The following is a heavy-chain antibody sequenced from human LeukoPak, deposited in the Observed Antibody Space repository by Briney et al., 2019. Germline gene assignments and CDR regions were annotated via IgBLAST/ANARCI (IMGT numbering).Heavy chain of an antibody. J-gene: IGHJ4*02. CDR3: ARGGEWLYNY. CDR2: ISSSSTI. Sequence: PGGTLRLSCAASGLTFSDYGMSWVRQAPGKGLEWVSYISSSSTIYYADSVKGRFTISRDNAKNSLYLQMNSLRAEDTAVYYCARGGEWLYNYWGQGTLVTVSS. CDR1: GLTFSDYG. D-gene: IGHD6-19*01. V-gene: IGHV3-69-1*01.